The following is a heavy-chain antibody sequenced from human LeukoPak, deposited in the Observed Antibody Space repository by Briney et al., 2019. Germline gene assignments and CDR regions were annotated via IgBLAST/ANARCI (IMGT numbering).Heavy chain of an antibody. CDR2: ISTSTTTI. Sequence: PGGSLRLSCEASGFTFSSYSMNWVRQAPGKGLERISYISTSTTTIYYANSVKGRFTISRDNAKKSLYLQMNSLRAEDTAVYYCARVLDTAMEPSPLDYWGQGTLVTVSS. D-gene: IGHD5-18*01. CDR3: ARVLDTAMEPSPLDY. CDR1: GFTFSSYS. V-gene: IGHV3-48*01. J-gene: IGHJ4*02.